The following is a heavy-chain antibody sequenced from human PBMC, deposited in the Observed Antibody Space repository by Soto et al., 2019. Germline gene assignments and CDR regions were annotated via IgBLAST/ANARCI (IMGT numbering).Heavy chain of an antibody. Sequence: GGSLRLSCAASGFTFSSYAMHWVRQAPGKGLEWVAVISYDGSNKYYADSVKGRFTISRDNSKNTLYLHMTGLRAEDTAVYYCGRTNRGGFGISGHVHLEHWGQGTQVTVSS. J-gene: IGHJ5*02. CDR1: GFTFSSYA. V-gene: IGHV3-30-3*01. CDR3: GRTNRGGFGISGHVHLEH. D-gene: IGHD7-27*01. CDR2: ISYDGSNK.